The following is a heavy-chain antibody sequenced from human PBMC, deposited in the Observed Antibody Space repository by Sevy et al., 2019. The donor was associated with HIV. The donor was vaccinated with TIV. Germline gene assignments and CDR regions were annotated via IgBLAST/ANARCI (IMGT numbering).Heavy chain of an antibody. CDR3: ARGFDGWDTSPGGLDV. CDR2: MNPNNGNK. CDR1: GYTFTTYD. J-gene: IGHJ6*02. D-gene: IGHD1-26*01. Sequence: ASVKLSCRASGYTFTTYDINWVRQATGQGLEWMGWMNPNNGNKGYAQKFQDRLTLTRDTSISTAYLELSSLRSDDTALYYCARGFDGWDTSPGGLDVWGQGTTVTVSS. V-gene: IGHV1-8*01.